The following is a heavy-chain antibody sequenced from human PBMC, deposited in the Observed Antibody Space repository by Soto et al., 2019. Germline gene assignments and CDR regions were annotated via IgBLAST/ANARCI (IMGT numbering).Heavy chain of an antibody. CDR1: GASFTNDGPY. CDR3: ARSVNTALVRGIDS. CDR2: IYFTGYT. Sequence: PSETLSLTCTVSGASFTNDGPYWSWIRQHPGKGLEWIGYIYFTGYTYYTPSLKSRVAFSIETSKRQFSLRLTSVTAADTAIYYCARSVNTALVRGIDSWGQGTLVTVSS. J-gene: IGHJ4*02. V-gene: IGHV4-31*03. D-gene: IGHD5-18*01.